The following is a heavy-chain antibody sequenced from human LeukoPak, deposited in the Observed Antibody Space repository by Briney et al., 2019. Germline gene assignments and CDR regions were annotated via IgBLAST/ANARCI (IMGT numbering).Heavy chain of an antibody. CDR3: AREGDSSGYGRY. V-gene: IGHV1-46*01. CDR2: INPSGGST. CDR1: GYTFTSYY. D-gene: IGHD3-22*01. J-gene: IGHJ4*02. Sequence: ASVKVSCKASGYTFTSYYMHWVRQAPGQGLEWMGIINPSGGSTSYAQKFQGRVTMTRDTSISTAYMELSRLRSDDTAVYYCAREGDSSGYGRYWGQGTLVTVSS.